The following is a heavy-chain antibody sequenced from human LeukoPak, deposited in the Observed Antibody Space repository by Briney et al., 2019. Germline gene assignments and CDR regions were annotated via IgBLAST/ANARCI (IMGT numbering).Heavy chain of an antibody. CDR2: ISWNSGSI. CDR1: GFAFDDYA. Sequence: PGRSLRLSCAASGFAFDDYAMHWVRQAPGKGLEWVSGISWNSGSIGYADSVKGRFTISRDNAKNSLYLQMNSLRAEDTALYYCAKDTGSGWSGSTDPIDYWGQGTLVTVSS. D-gene: IGHD6-19*01. V-gene: IGHV3-9*01. CDR3: AKDTGSGWSGSTDPIDY. J-gene: IGHJ4*02.